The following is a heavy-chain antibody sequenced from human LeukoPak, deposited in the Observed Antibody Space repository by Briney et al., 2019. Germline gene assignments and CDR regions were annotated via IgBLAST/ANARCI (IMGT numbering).Heavy chain of an antibody. V-gene: IGHV4-34*01. CDR2: INHSGST. D-gene: IGHD6-19*01. Sequence: PSETLSLTCTVSGGSISSYYWSWIRQPPGKGLEWIGEINHSGSTNYNPSLKSRVTISVDTSKNQFSLKLSSVTAADTAVYYCARVIRRQWLSYWGQGTLVTVSS. J-gene: IGHJ4*02. CDR1: GGSISSYY. CDR3: ARVIRRQWLSY.